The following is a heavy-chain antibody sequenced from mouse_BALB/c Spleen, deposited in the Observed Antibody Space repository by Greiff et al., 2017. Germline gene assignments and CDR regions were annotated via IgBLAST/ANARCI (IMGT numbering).Heavy chain of an antibody. V-gene: IGHV1-4*01. CDR1: GYTFTSYT. J-gene: IGHJ2*01. D-gene: IGHD2-3*01. CDR2: INPSSGYT. CDR3: AREDDYFDY. Sequence: QVHVKQSGAELARPGASVKMSCKASGYTFTSYTMHWVKQRPGQGLEWIGYINPSSGYTNYNQKFKDKATLTADKSSSTAYMQLSSLTSEDSAVYYCAREDDYFDYWGQGTTLTVSS.